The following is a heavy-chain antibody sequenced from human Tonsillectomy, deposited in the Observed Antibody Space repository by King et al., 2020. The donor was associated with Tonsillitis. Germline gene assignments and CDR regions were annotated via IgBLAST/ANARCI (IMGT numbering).Heavy chain of an antibody. Sequence: VQLQQWGAGLLKPSETLSLTCAVYGGSFTGHYWNWIRQPPGKGLEWIGEINHGGTTNYNPSLKSRVTTSVDLSKNQISLTLRSVTAADTAVYYCARGYCSSRSCHYYMDVWGKGTTVTVSS. J-gene: IGHJ6*03. D-gene: IGHD2-2*01. CDR3: ARGYCSSRSCHYYMDV. V-gene: IGHV4-34*01. CDR1: GGSFTGHY. CDR2: INHGGTT.